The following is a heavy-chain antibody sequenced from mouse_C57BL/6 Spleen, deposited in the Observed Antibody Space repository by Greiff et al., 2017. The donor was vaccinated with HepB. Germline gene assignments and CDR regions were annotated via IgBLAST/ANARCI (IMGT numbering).Heavy chain of an antibody. CDR1: GYTFTDYY. V-gene: IGHV1-76*01. J-gene: IGHJ2*01. CDR3: AGGTGTGHFDY. CDR2: IYPGSGNT. D-gene: IGHD4-1*01. Sequence: QVQLQQSGAELVRPGASVKLSCKASGYTFTDYYINWVKQRPGQGLEWIARIYPGSGNTYYNEKFKGKATLTAEKSSSTAYMQLSSLTSEDSAVYFCAGGTGTGHFDYWGQGTTLTVSS.